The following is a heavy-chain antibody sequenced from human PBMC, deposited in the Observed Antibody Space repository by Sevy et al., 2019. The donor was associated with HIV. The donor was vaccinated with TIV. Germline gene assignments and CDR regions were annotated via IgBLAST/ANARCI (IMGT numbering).Heavy chain of an antibody. CDR3: AKVDIRRGYSYGFFDY. CDR1: GFTFSSYA. D-gene: IGHD5-18*01. J-gene: IGHJ4*02. Sequence: GGSLRLSCAASGFTFSSYAMSWVRQAPGKGLEWVSAISGSGGSTDYADSVKGRFTISRDNSKNTLYLQMNSLRAEDTAVYYCAKVDIRRGYSYGFFDYWGQGTLVTVSS. CDR2: ISGSGGST. V-gene: IGHV3-23*01.